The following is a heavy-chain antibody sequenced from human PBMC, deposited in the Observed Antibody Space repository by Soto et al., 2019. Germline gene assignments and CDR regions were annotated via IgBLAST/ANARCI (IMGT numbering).Heavy chain of an antibody. CDR3: ARYFPFLRGGLAWLMAF. J-gene: IGHJ6*02. CDR1: GYTCIDYV. CDR2: HNPNSGDT. Sequence: GASVKVSCKASGYTCIDYVIHWLRPAPVQGLEWMVGHNPNSGDTKFAQTFQGRGTMTRETSTSTAYLDLNRLRSDDTAMYYCARYFPFLRGGLAWLMAFCGQRSTVPVS. V-gene: IGHV1-2*02. D-gene: IGHD5-12*01.